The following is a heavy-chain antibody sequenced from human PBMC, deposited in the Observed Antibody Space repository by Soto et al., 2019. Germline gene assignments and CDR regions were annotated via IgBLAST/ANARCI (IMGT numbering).Heavy chain of an antibody. V-gene: IGHV4-34*01. D-gene: IGHD6-6*01. CDR3: ARGALADSSSDIYYYYGMDV. Sequence: PSETLSLTSAVYGGSFSGYYWSWIRQPPGKGLEWIGEINHSGSTNYNPSLKSRVTISVDTSKNQFSLKLSSVTAADTAVYYCARGALADSSSDIYYYYGMDVWGQGTTVTVSS. CDR1: GGSFSGYY. J-gene: IGHJ6*02. CDR2: INHSGST.